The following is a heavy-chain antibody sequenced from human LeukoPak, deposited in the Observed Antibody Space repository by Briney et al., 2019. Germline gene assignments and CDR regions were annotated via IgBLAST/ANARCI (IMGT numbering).Heavy chain of an antibody. D-gene: IGHD4-11*01. V-gene: IGHV3-23*01. CDR3: AKDRYSNYGNWFDP. Sequence: QPGGSLRLSCAASGFTFSNYAMNWVRQAPGKGLEWVSGISGGGGSTYYADSVKGRFTISRDNSKNTLYLQMISLRAEDTAVYYCAKDRYSNYGNWFDPWGQGTLVTVFS. CDR2: ISGGGGST. CDR1: GFTFSNYA. J-gene: IGHJ5*02.